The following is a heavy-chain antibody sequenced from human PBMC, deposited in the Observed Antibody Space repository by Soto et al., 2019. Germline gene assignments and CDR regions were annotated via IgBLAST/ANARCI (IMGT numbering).Heavy chain of an antibody. J-gene: IGHJ6*02. Sequence: SLRLYCAASGFTFSSYGMHCVRQAPGKGLEWVAVIWYDGGNKYYADSVKGRFTISRDNSKNTLYLQMNSLRAEDTAVYYCARDMATISPNYGMDVWGQGTTVTVSS. CDR3: ARDMATISPNYGMDV. V-gene: IGHV3-33*01. D-gene: IGHD5-12*01. CDR1: GFTFSSYG. CDR2: IWYDGGNK.